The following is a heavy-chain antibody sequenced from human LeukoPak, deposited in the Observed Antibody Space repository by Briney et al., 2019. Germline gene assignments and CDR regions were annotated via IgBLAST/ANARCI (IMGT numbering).Heavy chain of an antibody. Sequence: SVKASCKASGGTFSSYAISWVRQAPGQGLEWMGGIIPIFGTANYAQKFQGRVTITADKSTSTAYMELSSLRSEDTAVYYCARDLYGDYAPGVYWGQGTLVTVSS. D-gene: IGHD4-17*01. CDR1: GGTFSSYA. CDR3: ARDLYGDYAPGVY. V-gene: IGHV1-69*06. J-gene: IGHJ4*02. CDR2: IIPIFGTA.